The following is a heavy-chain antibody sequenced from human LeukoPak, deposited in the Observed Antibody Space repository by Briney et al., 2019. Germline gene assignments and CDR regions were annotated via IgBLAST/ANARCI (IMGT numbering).Heavy chain of an antibody. D-gene: IGHD2-2*02. CDR3: ARVRRDLGYCSSTSCYKYWFDP. CDR1: GFSFSDYY. J-gene: IGHJ5*02. V-gene: IGHV3-11*04. CDR2: ISSSGSNI. Sequence: KPGGSLRLSCAASGFSFSDYYMSWIRQAPGKGLEWVSLISSSGSNIYYADSVKGRFTISRDNAKNSLYLQMNSLRAEDTAVYYCARVRRDLGYCSSTSCYKYWFDPWGQGTLVTVSS.